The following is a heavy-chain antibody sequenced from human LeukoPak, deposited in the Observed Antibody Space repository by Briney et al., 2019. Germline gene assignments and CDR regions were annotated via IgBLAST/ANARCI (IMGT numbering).Heavy chain of an antibody. J-gene: IGHJ6*04. Sequence: PGGSLRLSCAASGFTFSSYWMSWVRQAPGKGLEWVANINEDGSDKYYVDSVKGRFTISRDNAEKSLYLQINSLRAEDAAVYYCVRESASWSRRGVGRPLDVWGKGTTVTVSS. CDR1: GFTFSSYW. D-gene: IGHD3-3*01. CDR3: VRESASWSRRGVGRPLDV. V-gene: IGHV3-7*01. CDR2: INEDGSDK.